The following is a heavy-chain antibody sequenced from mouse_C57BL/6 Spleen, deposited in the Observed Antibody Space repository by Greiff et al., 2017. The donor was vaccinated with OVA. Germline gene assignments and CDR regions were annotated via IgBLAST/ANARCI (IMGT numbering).Heavy chain of an antibody. D-gene: IGHD6-1*01. CDR2: ISSGSSTI. CDR1: GFTFSDYG. V-gene: IGHV5-17*01. Sequence: EVKVVESGGGLVKPGGSLKLSCAASGFTFSDYGMHWVRQAPEKGLEWVAYISSGSSTIYYADTVKGRFTISRDNAKNTLFLQMTSLRSEDTAMYYCAKICGPAYWGQGTLVTVSA. J-gene: IGHJ3*01. CDR3: AKICGPAY.